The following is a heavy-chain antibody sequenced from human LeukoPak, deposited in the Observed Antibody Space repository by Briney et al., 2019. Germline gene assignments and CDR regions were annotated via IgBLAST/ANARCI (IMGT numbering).Heavy chain of an antibody. CDR3: AKDTRRFSSGYYLFDY. D-gene: IGHD3-22*01. Sequence: GGSLRLSCAASGFTFSSYWMSWVRQAPGKGLEWVANIKQDGSAKYYVDSVKGRFTISRDNSKNTLYLQMNSLRAEDTAVYYCAKDTRRFSSGYYLFDYWGQGTLVTVSS. CDR1: GFTFSSYW. J-gene: IGHJ4*02. CDR2: IKQDGSAK. V-gene: IGHV3-7*01.